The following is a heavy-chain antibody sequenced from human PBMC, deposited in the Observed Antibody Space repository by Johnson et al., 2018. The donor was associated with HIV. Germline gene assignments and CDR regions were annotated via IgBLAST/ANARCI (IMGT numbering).Heavy chain of an antibody. CDR3: ARDLSRGGIAARLGAFDI. D-gene: IGHD6-6*01. CDR1: GFAFSSYT. Sequence: QVQVVESGGGVVQPGRSLRLSCAASGFAFSSYTMHWVRQVPGKGLDWVAVISYDGSNKYYADSVKGRFTISRDNSKNTLYLQMNSLRAEDTAVYYCARDLSRGGIAARLGAFDIWGQGTMVTVSS. CDR2: ISYDGSNK. J-gene: IGHJ3*02. V-gene: IGHV3-30-3*01.